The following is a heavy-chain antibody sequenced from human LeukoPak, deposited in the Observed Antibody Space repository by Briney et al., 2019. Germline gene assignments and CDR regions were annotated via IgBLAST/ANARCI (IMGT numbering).Heavy chain of an antibody. CDR3: ARDWVGVLADYWGHNWFDP. V-gene: IGHV1-69*04. D-gene: IGHD7-27*01. CDR2: IIPIFGIA. CDR1: GGTFSSYA. J-gene: IGHJ5*02. Sequence: ASVKVSCKASGGTFSSYAISWVRQAPGQGLEWMGRIIPIFGIANYAQKLQGRVTITADKSTSTAYMELSSLRSEDTAVYYCARDWVGVLADYWGHNWFDPWGQGTLVTVSS.